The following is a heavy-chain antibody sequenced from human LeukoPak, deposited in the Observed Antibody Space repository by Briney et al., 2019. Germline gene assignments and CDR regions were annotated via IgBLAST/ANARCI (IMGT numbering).Heavy chain of an antibody. CDR3: ARHSGGLGSGSYYAGY. CDR1: GYSFTSYW. J-gene: IGHJ4*02. CDR2: IYPGDSDT. V-gene: IGHV5-51*01. D-gene: IGHD3-10*02. Sequence: GESLKISCKGSGYSFTSYWIGWVRQMPGKGLEWMGIIYPGDSDTRYSPSFQGQVTISADKSISTAYLQWSSLKASDTAMYYCARHSGGLGSGSYYAGYWGQGTLVTVSS.